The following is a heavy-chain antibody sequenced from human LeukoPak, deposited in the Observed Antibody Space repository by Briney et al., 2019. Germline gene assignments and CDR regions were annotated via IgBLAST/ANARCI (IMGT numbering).Heavy chain of an antibody. D-gene: IGHD2-15*01. CDR1: EFTFSSYA. Sequence: GGSLRLSCVASEFTFSSYAVSWVRQAPGKGLEWVSFMSYNGGRVHYADSVKGRFTISRDNSKNTFHLQLNSLRAEDTAVYYCAKDYSDSRVADVFLEYWGQGTLVTVSS. CDR3: AKDYSDSRVADVFLEY. CDR2: MSYNGGRV. V-gene: IGHV3-23*01. J-gene: IGHJ4*02.